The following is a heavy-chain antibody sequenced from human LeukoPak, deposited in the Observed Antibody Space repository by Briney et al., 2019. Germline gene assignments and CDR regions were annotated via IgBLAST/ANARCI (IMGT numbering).Heavy chain of an antibody. Sequence: ASVKVSCKTSGYTFTSYYMHWVRQAPGQGLEWMGIINPSGGSTSYAQKFQGRVTMTRDMSTSTVYMELSSLTSEDTAVYYCARASITGTTPRFDYWGQGTLVTVSS. CDR1: GYTFTSYY. CDR3: ARASITGTTPRFDY. CDR2: INPSGGST. J-gene: IGHJ4*02. D-gene: IGHD1-7*01. V-gene: IGHV1-46*01.